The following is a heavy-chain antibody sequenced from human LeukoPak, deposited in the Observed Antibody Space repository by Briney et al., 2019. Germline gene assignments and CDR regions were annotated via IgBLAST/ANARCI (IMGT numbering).Heavy chain of an antibody. CDR2: IYYSGST. J-gene: IGHJ3*02. V-gene: IGHV4-59*01. D-gene: IGHD3/OR15-3a*01. CDR3: ARGSYDIYAFDI. Sequence: PSETLSLTCTVSGGSISSYYWSWIRQPPGKGLEWIGYIYYSGSTNYNPSLKSRVTISVDTSKNQFSLKLSSVTAADTAVYYCARGSYDIYAFDIWGQGTTVTVSS. CDR1: GGSISSYY.